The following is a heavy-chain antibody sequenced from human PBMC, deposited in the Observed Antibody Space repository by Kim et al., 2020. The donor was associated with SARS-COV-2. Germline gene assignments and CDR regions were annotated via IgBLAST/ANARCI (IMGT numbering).Heavy chain of an antibody. J-gene: IGHJ4*02. CDR1: GGSISSYY. Sequence: SETLSLTCTVSGGSISSYYWSWIRQPPGKGLEWIGYIYYSGSTNYNPSLMSRVTISVDTSKNQFSLKLSSVTAADTAVYYCAREFGVSSSGYYRDYWGQGTLVTVSS. CDR3: AREFGVSSSGYYRDY. CDR2: IYYSGST. V-gene: IGHV4-59*01. D-gene: IGHD3-22*01.